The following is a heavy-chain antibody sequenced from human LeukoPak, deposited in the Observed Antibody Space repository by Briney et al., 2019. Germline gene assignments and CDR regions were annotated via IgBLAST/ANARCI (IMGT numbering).Heavy chain of an antibody. D-gene: IGHD2-15*01. V-gene: IGHV1-69*04. CDR3: AREGSGNCSGGSCYGDWFDP. CDR2: IIPILGIA. J-gene: IGHJ5*02. CDR1: GGTFSSYA. Sequence: ASVKVSCKASGGTFSSYAISWVRQAPGQGLEWMGRIIPILGIANYAQKFQGRVTMTRDMSTSTVYMELSSLRSEDTAVYYCAREGSGNCSGGSCYGDWFDPWGQGTLVTVSS.